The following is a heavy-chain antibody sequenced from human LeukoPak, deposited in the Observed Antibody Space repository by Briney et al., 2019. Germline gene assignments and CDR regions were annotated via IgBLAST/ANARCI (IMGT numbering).Heavy chain of an antibody. CDR3: ARDSLYYYDSSGYYYGYYYYYGMDV. Sequence: RAGGSLRLSCAASGFTFSSYAMHWVRQAPGKGLEWVAVISYDGSNKYYADSVKGRFTISRDNSKNMLYLQMNSLRAEDTAVHYCARDSLYYYDSSGYYYGYYYYYGMDVWGQGTTVTVSS. V-gene: IGHV3-30-3*01. D-gene: IGHD3-22*01. J-gene: IGHJ6*02. CDR1: GFTFSSYA. CDR2: ISYDGSNK.